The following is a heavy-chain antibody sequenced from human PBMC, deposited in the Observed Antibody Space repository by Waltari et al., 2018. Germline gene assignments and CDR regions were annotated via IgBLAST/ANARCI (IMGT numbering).Heavy chain of an antibody. D-gene: IGHD5-12*01. Sequence: QVQLQESGPGLVKPSETLSLTCAVSGYSISSGYYWGWIRQPPGKGLEWIGYIYYSGSTNYNPSLKSRVTISVDTSKNQFSLKLSSVTAADTAVYYCRVGGYDYYYYYYMDVWGKGTTVTVSS. CDR2: IYYSGST. CDR1: GYSISSGYY. CDR3: RVGGYDYYYYYYMDV. V-gene: IGHV4-61*01. J-gene: IGHJ6*03.